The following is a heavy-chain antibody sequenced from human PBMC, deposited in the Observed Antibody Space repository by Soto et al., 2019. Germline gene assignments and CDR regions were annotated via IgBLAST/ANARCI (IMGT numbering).Heavy chain of an antibody. Sequence: HPGSSLRLSCASSGVTFSGFGMHWVRQAPGKGLEWVAIIWYDGSDKYYADSVKGRFTISRDNPKNTLYLQMNSLRAEDTAVYHCDFGNLSYYFDYWGQGTPVPASS. CDR1: GVTFSGFG. D-gene: IGHD3-10*01. J-gene: IGHJ4*02. V-gene: IGHV3-33*01. CDR3: DFGNLSYYFDY. CDR2: IWYDGSDK.